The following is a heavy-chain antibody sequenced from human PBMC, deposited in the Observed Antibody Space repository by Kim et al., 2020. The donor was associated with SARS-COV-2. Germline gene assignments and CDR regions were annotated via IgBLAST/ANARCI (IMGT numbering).Heavy chain of an antibody. D-gene: IGHD5-18*01. CDR1: GYTFSTYA. CDR3: AREGGYTYGRAFDI. Sequence: ASVKVSCKASGYTFSTYAVHWLRQAPGQRLEWMGWINAGNGDARYSQKFQARVTINRNSSATTAYMELSSLKSEDTAVYYCAREGGYTYGRAFDIWGQGSMVTVSS. V-gene: IGHV1-3*01. CDR2: INAGNGDA. J-gene: IGHJ3*02.